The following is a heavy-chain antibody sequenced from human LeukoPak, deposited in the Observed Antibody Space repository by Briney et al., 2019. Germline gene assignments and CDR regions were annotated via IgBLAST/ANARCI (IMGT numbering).Heavy chain of an antibody. V-gene: IGHV1-18*01. Sequence: GASVKVSCKASGYTFTSYGISWVRQAPGQGLEWMGWISAYNGSTNYAQKLQGRVTMTTDTSTSTAYMELRSLRSDDTAVYYCARDQTHIPYDFWSGYYDYWGQGTLVTVSS. CDR2: ISAYNGST. CDR3: ARDQTHIPYDFWSGYYDY. D-gene: IGHD3-3*01. J-gene: IGHJ4*02. CDR1: GYTFTSYG.